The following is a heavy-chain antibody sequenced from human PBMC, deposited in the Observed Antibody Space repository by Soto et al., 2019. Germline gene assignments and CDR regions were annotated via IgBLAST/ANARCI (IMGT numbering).Heavy chain of an antibody. J-gene: IGHJ6*02. V-gene: IGHV3-30-3*01. Sequence: QVQLVESGGGVVQPGRSLRLSCAASGFTFSSYAMHWVRQAPGKGLEWVAVISYDGSNKYYADSVKGRFTISRDNSKNTLDLQMNSLRAEDTAVYYCARGRWGDGYSGMDVWGQGTTVTVSS. D-gene: IGHD5-12*01. CDR2: ISYDGSNK. CDR3: ARGRWGDGYSGMDV. CDR1: GFTFSSYA.